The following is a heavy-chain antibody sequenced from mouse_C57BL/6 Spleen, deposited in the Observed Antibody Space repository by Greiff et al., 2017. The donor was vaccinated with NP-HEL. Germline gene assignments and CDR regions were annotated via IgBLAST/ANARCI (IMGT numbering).Heavy chain of an antibody. CDR2: ISSGSSTI. D-gene: IGHD2-5*01. V-gene: IGHV5-17*01. Sequence: EVQRVESGGGLVKPGGSLKLSCAASGFTFSDYGMHWVRQAPEKGLEWVAYISSGSSTIYYADTVKGRFTISRDNAKNTLFLQMTSLRSEDTAMYYCARPGYSNFHWYFDVWGTGTTVTVSS. CDR1: GFTFSDYG. CDR3: ARPGYSNFHWYFDV. J-gene: IGHJ1*03.